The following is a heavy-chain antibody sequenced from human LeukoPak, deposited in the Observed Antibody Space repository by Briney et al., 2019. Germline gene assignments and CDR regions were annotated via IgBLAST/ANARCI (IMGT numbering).Heavy chain of an antibody. J-gene: IGHJ4*02. D-gene: IGHD3-10*01. CDR2: IYYSGST. V-gene: IGHV4-30-4*01. CDR3: AGYGGSGGYFDY. Sequence: SETLSLTCTVSGGSISSGDYYWSWIRRPPGKGLEWIGYIYYSGSTYYNPSLKSRVTISVDTSKNQFSLKLSSVTAADTAVYYCAGYGGSGGYFDYWGQGTLVTVSS. CDR1: GGSISSGDYY.